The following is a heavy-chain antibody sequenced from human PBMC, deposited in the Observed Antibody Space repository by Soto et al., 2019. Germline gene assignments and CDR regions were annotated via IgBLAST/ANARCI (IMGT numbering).Heavy chain of an antibody. D-gene: IGHD6-19*01. CDR2: GDYAGST. CDR3: ARSVAVPGAHIDY. J-gene: IGHJ4*02. CDR1: GDAISGSY. V-gene: IGHV4-59*01. Sequence: WETLWRTCSVSGDAISGSYSSWIRQSPGKGLEWLGYGDYAGSTNCRSSLRSRVSISVDTSKNEFSLRLSSVTAADTAVYFCARSVAVPGAHIDYWGQGTQVTV.